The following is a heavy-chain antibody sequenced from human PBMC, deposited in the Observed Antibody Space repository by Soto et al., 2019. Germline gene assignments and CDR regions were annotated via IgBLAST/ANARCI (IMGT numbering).Heavy chain of an antibody. J-gene: IGHJ4*02. CDR3: ARVGDKGVGFDY. V-gene: IGHV4-38-2*01. CDR1: GYSISSGYY. CDR2: IYHSGST. D-gene: IGHD1-26*01. Sequence: QVQLQESGPGLVKPSETLSLTCAVSGYSISSGYYLGWIRQPPGKGLEWIGSIYHSGSTYYNPSLKSRVTISVDTSKNQFSLKLSSVTAADTAVYYCARVGDKGVGFDYWGQGTLVTVS.